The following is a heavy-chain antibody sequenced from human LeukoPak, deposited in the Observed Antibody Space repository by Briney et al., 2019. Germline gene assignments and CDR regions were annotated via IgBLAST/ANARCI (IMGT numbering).Heavy chain of an antibody. CDR2: INQDGSQK. J-gene: IGHJ4*02. V-gene: IGHV3-7*03. Sequence: GGSLRLSCAVSGFTFSSYWMSWFRQAPGKGLKWVANINQDGSQKFSVDSVKGRFTISRDNAKNSLSLQMNSLRVEDTAVYYCARDWFDGDYDRFDYWGQGTLVTVSS. CDR1: GFTFSSYW. D-gene: IGHD4-17*01. CDR3: ARDWFDGDYDRFDY.